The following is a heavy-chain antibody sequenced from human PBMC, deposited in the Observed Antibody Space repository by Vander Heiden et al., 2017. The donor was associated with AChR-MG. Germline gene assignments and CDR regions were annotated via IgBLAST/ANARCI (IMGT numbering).Heavy chain of an antibody. Sequence: QLQLQESGPGLVKPSETLSLTCTVSGGSISSSSYDWGWIRQPPGKGREWIGSIYYSGSTYKNPSLKSRVTISVDTSKNQFSRKLSSVTAADTGVYYCARRIGRGYTGGNIDYWGQGTLVTGSS. CDR1: GGSISSSSYD. V-gene: IGHV4-39*01. J-gene: IGHJ4*02. CDR2: IYYSGST. D-gene: IGHD2-8*02. CDR3: ARRIGRGYTGGNIDY.